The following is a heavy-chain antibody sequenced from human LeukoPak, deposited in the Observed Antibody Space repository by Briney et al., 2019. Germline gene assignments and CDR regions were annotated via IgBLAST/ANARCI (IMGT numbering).Heavy chain of an antibody. J-gene: IGHJ4*02. CDR3: AKWGDFDILTGYYVSDF. V-gene: IGHV3-23*01. D-gene: IGHD3-9*01. CDR2: ITGSGDTT. CDR1: GFIFRNYA. Sequence: GASLRLSCAASGFIFRNYAMSWVRQAPGKGLEWVSAITGSGDTTYYADSVKGRFTISRDNSKNTLYVEMNTLRAEDTAVYYCAKWGDFDILTGYYVSDFWGQGTLVTVSS.